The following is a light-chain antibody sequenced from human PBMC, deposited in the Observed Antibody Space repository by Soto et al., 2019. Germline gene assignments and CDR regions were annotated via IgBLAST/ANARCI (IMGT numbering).Light chain of an antibody. CDR3: QQSYISPPT. J-gene: IGKJ1*01. CDR1: QSISNH. CDR2: AAS. Sequence: DIQMTQSPSSLSASVEDRVIITCRASQSISNHLNWYQQKPGKAPKLLIFAASSLQSGVPSTFSGSRSVPDFTLTISSLQPDDFATYYCQQSYISPPTFGQGTKVEIK. V-gene: IGKV1-39*01.